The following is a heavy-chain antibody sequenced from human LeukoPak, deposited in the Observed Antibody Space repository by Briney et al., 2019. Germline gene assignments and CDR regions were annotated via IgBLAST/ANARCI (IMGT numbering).Heavy chain of an antibody. CDR1: GGSISSSSYY. V-gene: IGHV4-39*01. CDR2: IYYSGST. Sequence: SETLSLTCTVSGGSISSSSYYWGWIRQPPGKGLEWIGSIYYSGSTYYNPSLKSRVTISVDTSKNQFSLKLSSVTAADTAVYYCARAQRGYSYVFDYWGQGTLVTVSS. J-gene: IGHJ4*02. D-gene: IGHD5-18*01. CDR3: ARAQRGYSYVFDY.